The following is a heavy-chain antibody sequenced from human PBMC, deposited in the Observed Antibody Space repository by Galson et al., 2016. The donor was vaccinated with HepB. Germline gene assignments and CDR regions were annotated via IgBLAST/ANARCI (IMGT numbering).Heavy chain of an antibody. V-gene: IGHV3-33*01. J-gene: IGHJ6*02. D-gene: IGHD2-21*02. Sequence: SLRLSCAASGFTFKDYGVHWVRQTPGRGLEWVAGIWHDGSNEKYAASVQGRFSISRDNSKNMLYLQMNSLRDEDTAVYSCARDRLVTGYYYYGMDVWGQGTTVTVSS. CDR2: IWHDGSNE. CDR3: ARDRLVTGYYYYGMDV. CDR1: GFTFKDYG.